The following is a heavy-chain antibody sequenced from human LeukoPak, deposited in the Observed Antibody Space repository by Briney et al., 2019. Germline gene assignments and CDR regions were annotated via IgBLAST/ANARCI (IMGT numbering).Heavy chain of an antibody. Sequence: PSQTLSLTCAVSGGSISSGGYSWSWIRQHPGKGLERIGHIYYSGSTYYNPSLKSRVIISVDTSKNQFSLKLSSVTAADTAVYYCARGRTYCSSNSCYFPFDPWGQGALVTVSS. CDR3: ARGRTYCSSNSCYFPFDP. J-gene: IGHJ5*02. CDR2: IYYSGST. D-gene: IGHD2-2*01. V-gene: IGHV4-31*11. CDR1: GGSISSGGYS.